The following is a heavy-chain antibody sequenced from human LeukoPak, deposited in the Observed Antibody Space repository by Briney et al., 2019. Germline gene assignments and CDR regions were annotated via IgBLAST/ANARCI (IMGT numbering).Heavy chain of an antibody. D-gene: IGHD1-26*01. J-gene: IGHJ4*02. CDR3: AKDLVGATDY. CDR2: INDNGDGT. Sequence: GGSLRLSCAASGFTFSSYAMSWVRQAPGKGLKWVSTINDNGDGTYYADSVKGRFTISRDNSKNTLYLQMNSLRAEDTAVYYCAKDLVGATDYWGQGTLVTVSS. CDR1: GFTFSSYA. V-gene: IGHV3-23*01.